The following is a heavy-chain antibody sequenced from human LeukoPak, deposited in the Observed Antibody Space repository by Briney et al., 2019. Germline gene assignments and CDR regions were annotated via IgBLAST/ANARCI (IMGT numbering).Heavy chain of an antibody. CDR2: IYYSGGT. CDR3: ARDPSGSFFNWFDP. CDR1: GGSISTYY. Sequence: PSETLSLTCTVSGGSISTYYWSWIRQPPGKGLEWIGYIYYSGGTNYNPSLKSRVTISVDTSKNQFSLELRSVTAADTAVYYCARDPSGSFFNWFDPWGQGTLVTVSS. J-gene: IGHJ5*02. V-gene: IGHV4-59*01. D-gene: IGHD1-26*01.